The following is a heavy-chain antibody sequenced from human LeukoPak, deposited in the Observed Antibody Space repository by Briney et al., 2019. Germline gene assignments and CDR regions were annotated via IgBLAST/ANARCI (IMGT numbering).Heavy chain of an antibody. CDR2: ISGSGGST. J-gene: IGHJ3*02. D-gene: IGHD3-22*01. V-gene: IGHV3-23*01. Sequence: GGSLRLSCAASGFTFSSYAMSWVRHAPGKGLEWVSAISGSGGSTYYADSVKGRFTISRDNSKNTLYLQMNSLRAEDTAVYYCAKDVPADYYDSSDDAFDIWGQGTMVTVSS. CDR3: AKDVPADYYDSSDDAFDI. CDR1: GFTFSSYA.